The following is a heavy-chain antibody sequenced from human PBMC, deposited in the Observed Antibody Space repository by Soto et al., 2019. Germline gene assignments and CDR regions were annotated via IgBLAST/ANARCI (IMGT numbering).Heavy chain of an antibody. CDR1: GGSISSGGYY. CDR2: IYYSGST. J-gene: IGHJ4*02. CDR3: ARAPLEYSSSTVDY. D-gene: IGHD6-6*01. Sequence: QVQLQESGPGLVKPSQTLSLTCTVSGGSISSGGYYWSWIRQHPGKGLEWIGYIYYSGSTYYNPSLKSRVTISVDTSKTQFSLKLSSVTAADTAVYYCARAPLEYSSSTVDYWGQGTLVTVSS. V-gene: IGHV4-31*03.